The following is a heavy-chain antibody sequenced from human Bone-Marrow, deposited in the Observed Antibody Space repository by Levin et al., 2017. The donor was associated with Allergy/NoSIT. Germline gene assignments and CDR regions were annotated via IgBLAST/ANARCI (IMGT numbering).Heavy chain of an antibody. Sequence: LSLTCAASGFTFDNYAMHWVRQPPGKGLEWVSGISWNSAKIGYGDSVKGRFTISRDNAKNSLYLQMNSLRAEDTALYYCVKDIQTPEAPGMVLQFWGQGTLVMLSS. D-gene: IGHD4-11*01. CDR2: ISWNSAKI. J-gene: IGHJ1*01. CDR1: GFTFDNYA. V-gene: IGHV3-9*01. CDR3: VKDIQTPEAPGMVLQF.